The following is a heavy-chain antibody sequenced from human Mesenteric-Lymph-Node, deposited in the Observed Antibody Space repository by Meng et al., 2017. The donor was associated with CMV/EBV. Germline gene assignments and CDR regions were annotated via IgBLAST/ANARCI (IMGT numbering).Heavy chain of an antibody. J-gene: IGHJ4*02. CDR3: ARGSGARKLTIFGVVTPKRSGYFDY. D-gene: IGHD3-3*01. CDR2: IYYSGSS. V-gene: IGHV4-39*01. CDR1: GGSISSSSYY. Sequence: ESLKISCTVSGGSISSSSYYWGWIRQPPGKGLEWIGSIYYSGSSYYNPSLKSRVAMSIDTSKNQFSLKLSSVTAADTAVYYCARGSGARKLTIFGVVTPKRSGYFDYWGQGTLVTVSS.